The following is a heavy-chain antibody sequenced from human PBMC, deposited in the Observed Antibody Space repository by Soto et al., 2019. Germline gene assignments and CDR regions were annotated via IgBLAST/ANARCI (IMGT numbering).Heavy chain of an antibody. CDR1: GFTSSSHA. V-gene: IGHV3-23*01. D-gene: IGHD2-15*01. J-gene: IGHJ4*02. CDR2: ISGGGVNT. Sequence: GRSLRLSCAAAGFTSSSHAMSWVRQAPGKGLEWVSTISGGGVNTYYADSVKGRFTIYRDNSKNTLYLQMNSLRAEDTALYYCAKDRFTGHCSSGSCYGEFDYWGQGTLVTVSS. CDR3: AKDRFTGHCSSGSCYGEFDY.